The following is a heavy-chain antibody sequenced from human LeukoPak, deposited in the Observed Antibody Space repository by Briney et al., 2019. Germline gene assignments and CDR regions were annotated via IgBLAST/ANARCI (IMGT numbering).Heavy chain of an antibody. CDR3: AELGITMIGGV. CDR2: IKNDGSGI. V-gene: IGHV3-74*01. J-gene: IGHJ6*04. Sequence: GGSLRLSCAASGFNFINTWMHWVRQAPGKGLVWVARIKNDGSGIIYADSVKGRFTISRDNAKNSLYLQMNSLGAEDTAVYYCAELGITMIGGVWGKGTTVTISS. CDR1: GFNFINTW. D-gene: IGHD3-10*02.